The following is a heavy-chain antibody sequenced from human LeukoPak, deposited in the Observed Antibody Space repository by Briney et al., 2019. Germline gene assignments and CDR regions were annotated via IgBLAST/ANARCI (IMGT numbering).Heavy chain of an antibody. Sequence: PGGSLRLSCAASGFTFSDHSMNWVRQAPGKGLEWVSYISTSSSTILSTDSVKGRFTVSRDNAKNSLYLQMNNLRAEDTAVYYCARLRGTAARLGVDVFDIWGQGTMVIVSS. D-gene: IGHD6-6*01. CDR1: GFTFSDHS. CDR2: ISTSSSTI. J-gene: IGHJ3*02. V-gene: IGHV3-48*01. CDR3: ARLRGTAARLGVDVFDI.